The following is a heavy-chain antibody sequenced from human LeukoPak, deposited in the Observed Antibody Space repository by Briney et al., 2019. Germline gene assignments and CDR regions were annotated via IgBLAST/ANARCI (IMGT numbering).Heavy chain of an antibody. CDR3: ARERGWPLHYFDY. D-gene: IGHD5-24*01. CDR1: GFTFSNFW. Sequence: GGSLRLSCAVSGFTFSNFWMGWVRQAPGNGLEYVANINQAGTEKYYVDSVKGRFTISRDNARNSVFLQMNSLRAEDTAVYYCARERGWPLHYFDYWGQGTLVTVSS. V-gene: IGHV3-7*04. J-gene: IGHJ4*02. CDR2: INQAGTEK.